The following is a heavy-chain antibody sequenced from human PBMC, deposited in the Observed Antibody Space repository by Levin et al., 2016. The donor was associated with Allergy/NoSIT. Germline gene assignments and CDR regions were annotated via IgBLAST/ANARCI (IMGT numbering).Heavy chain of an antibody. V-gene: IGHV7-4-1*02. D-gene: IGHD3-10*01. CDR3: GRDESPMFRGPIDY. Sequence: ASVKVSCKASGYTFTHYSINWVRQAPGQGLEWMGWINTNTGNPTYAQGFTGRFVFSLDTSVSTAYLQISSLKAEDTAVYYCGRDESPMFRGPIDYWGQGTLVTVSS. J-gene: IGHJ4*02. CDR2: INTNTGNP. CDR1: GYTFTHYS.